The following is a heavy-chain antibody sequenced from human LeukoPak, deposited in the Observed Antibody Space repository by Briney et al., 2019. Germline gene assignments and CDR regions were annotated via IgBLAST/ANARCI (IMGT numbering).Heavy chain of an antibody. Sequence: SETLSLTCTVSGGSISSYYWSWIRQPPGKGLEWIGYIYYSGSTNYNPSLKSRVTISVDTSKNQFSLKLSSVTAADTAVYYCARSLYYFDYWGQGTLVIASS. CDR3: ARSLYYFDY. CDR2: IYYSGST. J-gene: IGHJ4*02. CDR1: GGSISSYY. V-gene: IGHV4-59*01.